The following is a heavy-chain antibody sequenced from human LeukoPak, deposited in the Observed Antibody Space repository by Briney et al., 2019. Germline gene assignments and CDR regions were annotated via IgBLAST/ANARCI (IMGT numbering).Heavy chain of an antibody. V-gene: IGHV4-59*08. Sequence: SETLSLTCTVSGGSISSHYWSWILQPPGKGLEWIGYIYYSGSTNYNPSLKSRVTLSVDTSKSQFSLNLTSVTAADTAVYYCARLEYYYYYYMDVWGKGTTVTVSS. D-gene: IGHD2/OR15-2a*01. CDR3: ARLEYYYYYYMDV. J-gene: IGHJ6*03. CDR1: GGSISSHY. CDR2: IYYSGST.